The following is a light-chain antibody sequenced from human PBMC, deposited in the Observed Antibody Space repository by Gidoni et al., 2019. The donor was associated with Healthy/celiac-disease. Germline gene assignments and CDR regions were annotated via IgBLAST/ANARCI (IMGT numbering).Light chain of an antibody. CDR3: QQRSNWVLT. CDR1: QSVSSY. J-gene: IGKJ4*01. Sequence: EIVLTQSPATLSLSPGERATLSCRASQSVSSYLAWYQQKPGQAPRLLIYDASNRATGIPARFSGRGSGTDFTLTISSLEPEDFAVYYCQQRSNWVLTFGGGTKVEIK. V-gene: IGKV3-11*01. CDR2: DAS.